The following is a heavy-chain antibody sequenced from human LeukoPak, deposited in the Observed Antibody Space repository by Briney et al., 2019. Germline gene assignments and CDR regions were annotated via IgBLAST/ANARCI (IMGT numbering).Heavy chain of an antibody. J-gene: IGHJ4*02. CDR3: ARVQYYYDSSGYYRLTYFDY. CDR2: ISSKSNTI. CDR1: GFTFSTFS. V-gene: IGHV3-48*01. Sequence: GGSLRLSCAASGFTFSTFSMNWVRQAPGKGLEWVSYISSKSNTIYYADSVKGRFTISRDNAKNSLYLQMNSLRAEDTAVYYCARVQYYYDSSGYYRLTYFDYWGQGTLVTVSS. D-gene: IGHD3-22*01.